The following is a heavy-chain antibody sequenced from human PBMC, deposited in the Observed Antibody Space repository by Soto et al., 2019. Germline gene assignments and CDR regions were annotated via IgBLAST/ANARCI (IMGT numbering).Heavy chain of an antibody. Sequence: GGSLRLSCAGSGFTFSGYAMTWVRQAPGKGLEWVSVISTSADRPDYADSVRGRFTISRDNSKNTLYLQMSSLRAEDSAVYYCARGSKDSYPGSRIFDFWGRGNLVTVSS. CDR1: GFTFSGYA. V-gene: IGHV3-23*01. CDR3: ARGSKDSYPGSRIFDF. D-gene: IGHD3-10*01. J-gene: IGHJ4*02. CDR2: ISTSADRP.